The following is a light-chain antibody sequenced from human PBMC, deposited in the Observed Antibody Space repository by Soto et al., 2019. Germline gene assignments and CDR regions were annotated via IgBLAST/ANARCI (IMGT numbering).Light chain of an antibody. Sequence: DIQMTQSPSTLSASVGDRVTITCRASQSISYWLAWYQQKPGKAPNLLIYKASSLKSGVPSRFSGSGSGTEFTLTISSLQPEDFASYYCQQLDRYPFTFGGGTKVEI. CDR3: QQLDRYPFT. CDR1: QSISYW. V-gene: IGKV1-5*03. J-gene: IGKJ4*01. CDR2: KAS.